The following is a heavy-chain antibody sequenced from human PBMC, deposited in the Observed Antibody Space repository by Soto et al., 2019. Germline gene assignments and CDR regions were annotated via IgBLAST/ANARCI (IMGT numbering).Heavy chain of an antibody. CDR3: ASFYVMVVAGSTFDY. V-gene: IGHV4-38-2*02. D-gene: IGHD6-19*01. CDR2: IYHGGTT. J-gene: IGHJ4*01. CDR1: GYSISSGSY. Sequence: PSETLSLTCTVSGYSISSGSYWGWIRQPPGKGPEWIASIYHGGTTFYNPSLKSRITISVDTSHNQFSLNLRSVTAADTAVYYCASFYVMVVAGSTFDYWCHGTLVTVSS.